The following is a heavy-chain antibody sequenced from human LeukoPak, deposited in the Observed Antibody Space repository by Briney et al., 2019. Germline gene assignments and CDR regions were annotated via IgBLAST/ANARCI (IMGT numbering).Heavy chain of an antibody. Sequence: SETLSLTCTVSGGSISSGSDYWSWIRQPAGKGLEWIGRISATGSTNSNPSLKSRVTISVDTSKSQFSLKLTSVTAADTAVYFCARSNSGSYWGGFDYWGQGTLVTVSS. D-gene: IGHD1-26*01. CDR2: ISATGST. CDR1: GGSISSGSDY. CDR3: ARSNSGSYWGGFDY. J-gene: IGHJ4*02. V-gene: IGHV4-61*02.